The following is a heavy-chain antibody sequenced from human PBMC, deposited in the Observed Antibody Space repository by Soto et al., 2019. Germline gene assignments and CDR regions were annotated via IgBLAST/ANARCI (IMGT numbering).Heavy chain of an antibody. CDR3: AVGYCGGDSYTPNYSIYV. CDR1: GFTFSTYW. J-gene: IGHJ6*02. V-gene: IGHV3-74*01. Sequence: EGSLRLSCAASGFTFSTYWMHWVRQAPGKGLVWVSRINSDGSSTSYADSVKGRFTISRDNAKNTRYLQMNSLRAEDTAVYYCAVGYCGGDSYTPNYSIYVWGQRTTVTVAS. D-gene: IGHD2-21*02. CDR2: INSDGSST.